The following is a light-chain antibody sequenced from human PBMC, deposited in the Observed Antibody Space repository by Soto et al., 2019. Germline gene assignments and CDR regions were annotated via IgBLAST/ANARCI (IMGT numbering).Light chain of an antibody. V-gene: IGKV1-27*01. CDR2: GAS. CDR1: QGISNY. J-gene: IGKJ3*01. CDR3: QKYNSAPFT. Sequence: DNQMTQSPSSLSASVGDRVTITCRASQGISNYLAWYRQQPGKVPKLLIYGASTLQSGVPSRFTGSGSGTDFTLTINGLQPEDVATYYCQKYNSAPFTFGPGTKVDIK.